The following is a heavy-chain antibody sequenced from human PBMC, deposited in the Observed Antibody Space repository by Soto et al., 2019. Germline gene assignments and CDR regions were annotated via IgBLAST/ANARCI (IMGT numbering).Heavy chain of an antibody. Sequence: QITLNETGPTQVKPRQTLTLTCTFSGFSLTTSGVGVGWIRQSPGKATEWLALIYWDDDKRYRPSLKSRLTISNDTAKTQLVLSMADLDPADTAIYYCADSFLRTVFALVTTTAIYFDFWGQGTPVVVSS. V-gene: IGHV2-5*02. J-gene: IGHJ4*02. CDR2: IYWDDDK. D-gene: IGHD3-3*01. CDR1: GFSLTTSGVG. CDR3: ADSFLRTVFALVTTTAIYFDF.